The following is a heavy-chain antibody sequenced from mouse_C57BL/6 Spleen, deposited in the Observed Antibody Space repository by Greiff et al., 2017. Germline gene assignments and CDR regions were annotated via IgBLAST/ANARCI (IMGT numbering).Heavy chain of an antibody. CDR2: INYDGSST. CDR3: AREGGASGDY. CDR1: GFTFSDYY. J-gene: IGHJ4*01. V-gene: IGHV5-16*01. Sequence: EVQLQESEGGLVQPGSSMKLSCTASGFTFSDYYMAWVRQVPEKGLEWVANINYDGSSTYYLDSLKSRFIISRDNAKNILYLQMSSLKSEDTATYYCAREGGASGDYWGQGTSVTVSS.